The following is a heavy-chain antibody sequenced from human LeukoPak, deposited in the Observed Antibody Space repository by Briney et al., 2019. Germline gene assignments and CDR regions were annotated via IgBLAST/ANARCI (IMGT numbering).Heavy chain of an antibody. V-gene: IGHV4-31*03. CDR1: GGSVRSSGRY. J-gene: IGHJ4*02. CDR3: ASGGPYSSGWYLEV. CDR2: IYYTGST. Sequence: PSETLSLTCTVSGGSVRSSGRYWSWVRQLPGKGLEWIGYIYYTGSTYYNPSLKSRLTISEDRSKNQFSLRLTSVTAADTALYYCASGGPYSSGWYLEVWGQGTLVTVSS. D-gene: IGHD6-19*01.